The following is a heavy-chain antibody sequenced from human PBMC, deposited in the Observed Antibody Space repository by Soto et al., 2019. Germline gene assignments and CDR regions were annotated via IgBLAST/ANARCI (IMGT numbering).Heavy chain of an antibody. D-gene: IGHD3-3*01. V-gene: IGHV4-39*01. CDR2: IYYSGST. CDR3: ARQLTILNWRTEISWFDP. J-gene: IGHJ5*02. Sequence: SETLSLTCTVSGGSISSSSYYWGWIRQPPGKGLEWIGSIYYSGSTYYNPSLKSRVTISVDTSKNQFSLKLSPVTAADTAVYYCARQLTILNWRTEISWFDPWGQGTLVTVSS. CDR1: GGSISSSSYY.